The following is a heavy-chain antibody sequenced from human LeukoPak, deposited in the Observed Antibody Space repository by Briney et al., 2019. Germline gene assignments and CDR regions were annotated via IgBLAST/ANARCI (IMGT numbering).Heavy chain of an antibody. V-gene: IGHV1-2*02. D-gene: IGHD3-10*01. Sequence: ASVKVSCKASGFTFIGYYMHWVRHAPGQGLEWMAWINLDSGGTNYAQKFQGRVTLTTDTSISTTYMEVRRLRSDDTAIYYCARGSGNRGMDVWGQGTTVTVSS. CDR1: GFTFIGYY. CDR2: INLDSGGT. CDR3: ARGSGNRGMDV. J-gene: IGHJ6*02.